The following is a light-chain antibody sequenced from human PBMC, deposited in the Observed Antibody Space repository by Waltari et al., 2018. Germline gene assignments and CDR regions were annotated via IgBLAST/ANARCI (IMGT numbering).Light chain of an antibody. CDR1: QSVSGGY. V-gene: IGKV3D-7*01. Sequence: EIVMTQSPTTVSLSPGDGATLSCRASQSVSGGYFSWYQQKPGQAPRLLIYGTSTRATGLPARVSGRGSWKDFTLTIRNLQPDDFAVYYCQQDFNLPFTFGPGTKVEIK. J-gene: IGKJ3*01. CDR3: QQDFNLPFT. CDR2: GTS.